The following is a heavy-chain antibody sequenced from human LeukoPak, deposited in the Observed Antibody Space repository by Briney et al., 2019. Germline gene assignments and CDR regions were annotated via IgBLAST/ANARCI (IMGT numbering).Heavy chain of an antibody. CDR3: AKDKFIEAAGRLGYNY. CDR2: IYSGGNT. D-gene: IGHD6-13*01. CDR1: GFTVSSND. Sequence: PGGSLRLSCAASGFTVSSNDMTWVRQTPGKGLEWVSIIYSGGNTYYTGSVKGRFTISRDTSKNTLYLQMNSLRAEDTAVYYCAKDKFIEAAGRLGYNYWGQGTLVTVSS. V-gene: IGHV3-66*01. J-gene: IGHJ4*02.